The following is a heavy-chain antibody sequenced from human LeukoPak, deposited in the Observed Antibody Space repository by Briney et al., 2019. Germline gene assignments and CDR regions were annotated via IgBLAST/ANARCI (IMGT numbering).Heavy chain of an antibody. CDR2: IKSKTDGGTT. Sequence: PGGSLRLSCAASGFTFSNAWMSWVRQASGKGLEWVGRIKSKTDGGTTDYAAPVKGRFTISRDDSKNTLYLQMNSLKTEDTAVYYCTTDLKYYYGSGSYYSFDYWGQGTLVTVSS. CDR1: GFTFSNAW. V-gene: IGHV3-15*01. CDR3: TTDLKYYYGSGSYYSFDY. D-gene: IGHD3-10*01. J-gene: IGHJ4*02.